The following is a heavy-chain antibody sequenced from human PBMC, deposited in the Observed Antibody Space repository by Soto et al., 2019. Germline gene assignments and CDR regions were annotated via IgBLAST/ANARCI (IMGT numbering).Heavy chain of an antibody. V-gene: IGHV1-2*04. D-gene: IGHD4-4*01. J-gene: IGHJ4*02. CDR1: GYTFTGYY. CDR2: INPNRGGT. CDR3: ARGNRDYSPLDY. Sequence: ASVKVSCKASGYTFTGYYMHWVRQAPGQGLEWMGWINPNRGGTNYAQKFQGWVTMTRDTSISTAYMELSRLRSDDTAVYYCARGNRDYSPLDYWGQGTLVTVSS.